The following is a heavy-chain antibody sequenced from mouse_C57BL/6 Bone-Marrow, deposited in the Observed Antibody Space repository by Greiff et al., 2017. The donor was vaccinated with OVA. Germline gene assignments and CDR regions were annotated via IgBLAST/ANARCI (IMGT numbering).Heavy chain of an antibody. CDR3: ERKGGGEHYYSNDCFDY. V-gene: IGHV1-18*01. CDR2: INPNNGGT. CDR1: GYTFTDYN. D-gene: IGHD2-5*01. Sequence: VQLKQSGPELVKPGASVKIPCKASGYTFTDYNMDWVKQSHGKSLEWIGDINPNNGGTIYTQKFKGQATLTVDKSSSTAYMGLRSLTSEDTAIYYRERKGGGEHYYSNDCFDYWGQGTTLTVSS. J-gene: IGHJ2*01.